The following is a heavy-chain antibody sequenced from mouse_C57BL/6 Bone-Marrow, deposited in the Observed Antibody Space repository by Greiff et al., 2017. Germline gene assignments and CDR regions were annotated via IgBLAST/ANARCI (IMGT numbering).Heavy chain of an antibody. Sequence: VQLQQSGPVLVEPGASVKMSCKASGYTFTDYYMNWVKQSHGKSLEWIGVINPYNGGTSYNQKFKGKATLTVDKSSSTAYMELNSLTSEDSAVYYCARDGYSGGFAYWGQGTLVTVSA. D-gene: IGHD1-2*01. CDR1: GYTFTDYY. CDR3: ARDGYSGGFAY. V-gene: IGHV1-19*01. CDR2: INPYNGGT. J-gene: IGHJ3*01.